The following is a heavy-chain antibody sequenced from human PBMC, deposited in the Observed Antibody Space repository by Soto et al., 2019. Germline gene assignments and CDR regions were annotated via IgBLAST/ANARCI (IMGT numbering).Heavy chain of an antibody. V-gene: IGHV1-69*12. Sequence: QVQLVQSGAEVKKPGSSVKVSCKASGGTFSSYAISWVRQAPGQGLEWMGGIIPILGTANYAQKFQGRVTLTAADSTSTAYMELSSLRSDDTAVYYCARHVPAAGYYYGMDVWGQGTTVTVSS. D-gene: IGHD2-2*01. CDR1: GGTFSSYA. CDR2: IIPILGTA. J-gene: IGHJ6*02. CDR3: ARHVPAAGYYYGMDV.